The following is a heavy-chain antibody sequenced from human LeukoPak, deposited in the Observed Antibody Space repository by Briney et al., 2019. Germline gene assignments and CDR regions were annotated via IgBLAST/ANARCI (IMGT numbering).Heavy chain of an antibody. J-gene: IGHJ4*02. D-gene: IGHD3-22*01. CDR1: GGTFSSYA. CDR2: IIPIFGTA. V-gene: IGHV1-69*05. Sequence: SVKVSCKASGGTFSSYAISWVRQAPGQGLEWMGGIIPIFGTANYAQKFQGRVTITTDESTSTAYMELRSLRSDDTAVYYCARSGSSGYQEMDFDYWGQGTLVTVSS. CDR3: ARSGSSGYQEMDFDY.